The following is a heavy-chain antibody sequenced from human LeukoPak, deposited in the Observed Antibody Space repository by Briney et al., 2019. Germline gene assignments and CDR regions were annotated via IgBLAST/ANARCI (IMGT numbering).Heavy chain of an antibody. V-gene: IGHV4-34*01. Sequence: SETLSLTCAVYGGSFSGYYWSWIRQPPGKGPEWIGEINHSGSTNYNPSLKSRVTISVDTSKNQLSLKLSSVTAADTAVYYCARGRIVGTMVRGADYWGQGTLVTVSS. D-gene: IGHD3-10*01. CDR3: ARGRIVGTMVRGADY. CDR2: INHSGST. CDR1: GGSFSGYY. J-gene: IGHJ4*02.